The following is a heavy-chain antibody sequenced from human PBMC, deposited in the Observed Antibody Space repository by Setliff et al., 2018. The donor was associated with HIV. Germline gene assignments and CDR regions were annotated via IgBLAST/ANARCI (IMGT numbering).Heavy chain of an antibody. V-gene: IGHV1-24*01. CDR1: GYTLTELS. D-gene: IGHD3-10*01. Sequence: ASVKVSCKVSGYTLTELSMHWVRQAPGKGLEWMGGFDPEDAETIYAQRFQGRVTMTEDTSTDTAYMELSSLRSDDTAVYFCARQDYRYDGDIYQYYGLDVWGQGTTVTVSS. J-gene: IGHJ6*02. CDR3: ARQDYRYDGDIYQYYGLDV. CDR2: FDPEDAET.